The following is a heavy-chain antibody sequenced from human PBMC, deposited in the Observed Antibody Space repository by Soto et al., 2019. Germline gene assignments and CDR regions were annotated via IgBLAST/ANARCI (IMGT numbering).Heavy chain of an antibody. V-gene: IGHV2-26*01. J-gene: IGHJ4*02. CDR3: ALVEMATIRFDY. CDR2: LFSNDEK. D-gene: IGHD5-12*01. CDR1: GFSLSNARMG. Sequence: QVTLKESGPVLVKPTEPLTLTCTVSGFSLSNARMGVSWIRQPPGKALEWLAHLFSNDEKSYSTSMKSRLTIPKDTSKSQVVLTMTNMDPVDTATYYCALVEMATIRFDYWGQGTLLTVSS.